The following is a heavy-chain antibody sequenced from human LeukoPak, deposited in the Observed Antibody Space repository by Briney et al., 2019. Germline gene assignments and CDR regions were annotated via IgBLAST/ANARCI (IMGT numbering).Heavy chain of an antibody. Sequence: ASVKVSCKASGYTFTSYDINWVRQATGQGLEWMGWMNPNSGNTGYAQKFQGGVTITRNTSISTAYMELSSLRSEDTAVYYCARAGDPCSSTSCYADYWGQGTLVTVSS. J-gene: IGHJ4*02. D-gene: IGHD2-2*01. CDR2: MNPNSGNT. CDR3: ARAGDPCSSTSCYADY. V-gene: IGHV1-8*03. CDR1: GYTFTSYD.